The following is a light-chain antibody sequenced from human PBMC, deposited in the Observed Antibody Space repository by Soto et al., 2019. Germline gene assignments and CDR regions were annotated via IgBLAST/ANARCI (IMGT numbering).Light chain of an antibody. V-gene: IGKV3-20*01. CDR3: QQYGSSPLFT. CDR2: GAS. CDR1: QSVSSSY. J-gene: IGKJ3*01. Sequence: EIVLTQSPGTLSLSPGERATLSCRASQSVSSSYLACYQQKPGQAPRLLMYGASSRITGMPDRFSGSGAGTDFTITISRLEPEDFVVYYCQQYGSSPLFTFGHGTKVDIK.